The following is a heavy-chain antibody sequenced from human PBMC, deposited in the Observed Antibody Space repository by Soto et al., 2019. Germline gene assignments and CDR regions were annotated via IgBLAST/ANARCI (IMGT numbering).Heavy chain of an antibody. V-gene: IGHV4-59*01. Sequence: QVQLQESGPGLVKPSETLSLTCTVSGGSISSYYWSWIRQPPGKGLEWIGYIYYSGSTNYNPSLKRRFTISVDTSKNQFSLKLSSVTAADTAVYYCATRSPLFYGDYDPYYFDYWGQGTLVTVSS. CDR3: ATRSPLFYGDYDPYYFDY. J-gene: IGHJ4*02. CDR1: GGSISSYY. CDR2: IYYSGST. D-gene: IGHD4-17*01.